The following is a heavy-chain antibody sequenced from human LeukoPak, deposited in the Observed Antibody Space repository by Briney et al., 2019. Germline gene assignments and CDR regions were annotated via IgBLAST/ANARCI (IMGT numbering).Heavy chain of an antibody. Sequence: PGGSLRLSCAASGFTLSSYSMNWVRQAPGKGLEWVSSISSSSSYIYYADSVKGRFTISRDNAKNSLYLQMNSLRAEDTAVYYCAREDIVVVPAAGSFDYWGQGTLVTVSS. D-gene: IGHD2-2*01. CDR3: AREDIVVVPAAGSFDY. V-gene: IGHV3-21*01. J-gene: IGHJ4*02. CDR1: GFTLSSYS. CDR2: ISSSSSYI.